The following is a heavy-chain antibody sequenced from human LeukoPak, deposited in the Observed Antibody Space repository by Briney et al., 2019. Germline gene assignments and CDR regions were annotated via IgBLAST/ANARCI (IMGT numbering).Heavy chain of an antibody. CDR1: GYTFTSYG. D-gene: IGHD3-10*01. J-gene: IGHJ4*02. Sequence: ASVKVSCKASGYTFTSYGISWVRQAPGQGLEWMGWISAYNGNTNYAQKLQGRVTMTTDTSTSTAYMELGSLRSDDTAVYYCARVDHYYGSGSYYNGGYFDYWGQGTLVTASS. CDR3: ARVDHYYGSGSYYNGGYFDY. V-gene: IGHV1-18*01. CDR2: ISAYNGNT.